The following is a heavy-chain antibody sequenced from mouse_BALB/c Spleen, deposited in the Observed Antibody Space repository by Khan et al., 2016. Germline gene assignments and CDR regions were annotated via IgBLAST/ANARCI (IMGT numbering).Heavy chain of an antibody. CDR2: ISSGGGST. D-gene: IGHD2-1*01. CDR1: GFAFSSYD. J-gene: IGHJ4*01. Sequence: EVELVESGGGLVKPGGSLKLSCAASGFAFSSYDMSWVRQTPEKRLEWVAYISSGGGSTYYPDTVKGRFTISRDNAKNTLYLQMSSLKSEDTAMYYCARHLGNYVYYAMDYWGQGTSVTVSS. CDR3: ARHLGNYVYYAMDY. V-gene: IGHV5-12-1*01.